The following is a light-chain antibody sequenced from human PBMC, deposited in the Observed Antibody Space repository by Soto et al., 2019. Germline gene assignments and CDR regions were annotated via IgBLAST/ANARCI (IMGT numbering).Light chain of an antibody. Sequence: EIVLTQSPDILSLYPGERATLSCRASQSVSRSYLAWYQQKPGQAPRLLIYRASTRATGIPDRFSGSGSGTDFTVTISRLEPEDFAVYYCQQYGTSPVTFGGGTKVDIK. CDR3: QQYGTSPVT. J-gene: IGKJ4*01. V-gene: IGKV3-20*01. CDR1: QSVSRSY. CDR2: RAS.